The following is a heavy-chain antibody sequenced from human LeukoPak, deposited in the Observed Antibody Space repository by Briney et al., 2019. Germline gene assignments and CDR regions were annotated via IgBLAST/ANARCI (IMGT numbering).Heavy chain of an antibody. J-gene: IGHJ6*02. CDR1: GGSFSGYY. CDR2: INHSGST. CDR3: ARGRGYYYGSGSYYLYYYYGMDV. D-gene: IGHD3-10*01. V-gene: IGHV4-34*01. Sequence: SETLSLTCAVYGGSFSGYYWSWIRQPPGKGLEWIGEINHSGSTNYNPSLKSRVTISVDTSKNQFSLKLSSVTAADTAVYYCARGRGYYYGSGSYYLYYYYGMDVWGQGTTVTVSS.